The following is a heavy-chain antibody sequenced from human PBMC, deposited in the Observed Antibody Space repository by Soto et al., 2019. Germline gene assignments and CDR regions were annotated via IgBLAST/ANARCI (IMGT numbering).Heavy chain of an antibody. CDR1: GFTFDDHA. Sequence: EVQLVESGGGLVQPGRSLRLSCAASGFTFDDHAMHWVRQAPGKGLEWVSGLSWNGGSIGYADSVKGRFTISRDNAKNSLYLQMNSLRVEDTALYYCAKDNSRGGWWIYGIGHFDYWGQGTLVTVSS. D-gene: IGHD5-12*01. V-gene: IGHV3-9*01. CDR2: LSWNGGSI. J-gene: IGHJ4*02. CDR3: AKDNSRGGWWIYGIGHFDY.